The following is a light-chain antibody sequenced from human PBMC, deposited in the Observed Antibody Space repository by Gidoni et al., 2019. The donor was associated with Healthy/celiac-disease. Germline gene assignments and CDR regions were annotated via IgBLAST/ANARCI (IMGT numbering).Light chain of an antibody. CDR2: EVN. J-gene: IGLJ2*01. Sequence: QSALTLPPSASGSPGQSVTISCHGTSSDVGGYTYASWYQQHPGQDPKLMIDEVNKRPSGGPDRFSGSMSGNTASLTVSGLQAEDEADYYCSAYAGSNNLVFGGGTKLTVL. CDR3: SAYAGSNNLV. V-gene: IGLV2-8*01. CDR1: SSDVGGYTY.